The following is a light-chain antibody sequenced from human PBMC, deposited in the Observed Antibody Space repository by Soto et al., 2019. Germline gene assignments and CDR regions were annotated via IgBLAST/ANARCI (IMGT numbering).Light chain of an antibody. CDR3: LPYGNSLT. V-gene: IGKV3-20*01. CDR2: GAS. Sequence: EIVLTQSPGTLSLSPGERGTLSCRASQSVSSNHLAWYQQKPGQATRLLIYGASSRATGIPDRFSGSGSGTDFTLTISRLEPEDVAVFYCLPYGNSLTFGGGTKVEIK. CDR1: QSVSSNH. J-gene: IGKJ4*01.